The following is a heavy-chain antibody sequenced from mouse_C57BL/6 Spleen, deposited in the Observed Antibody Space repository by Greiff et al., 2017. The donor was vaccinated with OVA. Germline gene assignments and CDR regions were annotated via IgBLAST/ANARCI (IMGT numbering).Heavy chain of an antibody. V-gene: IGHV1-55*01. J-gene: IGHJ3*01. CDR1: GYTFTSYW. Sequence: QVHVKQPGAELVKPGASVKMSCKASGYTFTSYWITWVKQRPGQGLEWIGDIYPGSGSTNYNEKFKSKATLTVDTSSSTAYMQLSSLTSEDSAVYYCAKRKDYDEAWFAYWGQGTLVTVSA. CDR3: AKRKDYDEAWFAY. CDR2: IYPGSGST. D-gene: IGHD2-4*01.